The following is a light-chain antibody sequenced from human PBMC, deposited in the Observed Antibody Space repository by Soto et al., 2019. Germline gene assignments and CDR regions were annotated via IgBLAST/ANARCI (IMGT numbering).Light chain of an antibody. CDR2: AAS. CDR1: QGISSY. Sequence: AIGMTQSPSSLSASTGDRVTITCRASQGISSYLAWYQQQPGKAPKLLIYAASTLPSGVPSRFSGSGSGTDFTLTISCLQSEDFATYYCQQYYSYPRNTFGHGTKVDIK. J-gene: IGKJ3*01. V-gene: IGKV1-8*01. CDR3: QQYYSYPRNT.